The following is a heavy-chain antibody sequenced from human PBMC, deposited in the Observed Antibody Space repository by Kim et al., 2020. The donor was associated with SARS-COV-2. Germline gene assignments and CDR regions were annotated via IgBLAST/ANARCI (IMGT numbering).Heavy chain of an antibody. CDR2: VSTGSTYK. J-gene: IGHJ6*01. Sequence: GGSLRLSCAASGFPFTSYTIHWVRQAPGKGLEWVSCVSTGSTYKDYTKSLKGRFTVSRDNAKNAVFLQMNSLRMEDTAVYYCARESAGPYYGSGRLYGM. D-gene: IGHD3-10*01. V-gene: IGHV3-21*01. CDR1: GFPFTSYT. CDR3: ARESAGPYYGSGRLYGM.